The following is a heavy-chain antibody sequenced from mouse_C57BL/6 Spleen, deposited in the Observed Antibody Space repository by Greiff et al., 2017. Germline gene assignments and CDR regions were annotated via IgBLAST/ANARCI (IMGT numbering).Heavy chain of an antibody. D-gene: IGHD1-1*01. CDR2: INPNNGGT. CDR3: AREVGSSYDYFDY. J-gene: IGHJ2*01. CDR1: GYTFTDYY. Sequence: VQLQQSGPELVKPGASVKISCKASGYTFTDYYMNWVKQSHGKSLEWIGDINPNNGGTSYNQKFKGKATLTVDKSSSTAYMELRSLTSEDSAVYYCAREVGSSYDYFDYWGQGTTLTVSS. V-gene: IGHV1-26*01.